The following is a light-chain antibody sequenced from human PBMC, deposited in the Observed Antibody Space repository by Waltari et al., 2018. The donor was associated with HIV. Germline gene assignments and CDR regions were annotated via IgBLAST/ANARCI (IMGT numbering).Light chain of an antibody. CDR2: RVY. CDR3: IQARSYPRT. J-gene: IGKJ1*01. Sequence: DIVLTQTPLSAPLTVGHSASISCKSSQSLVHENGNTYLSWLYQRPGEPPRLLIYRVYQRLPGVPHRFSGAGAGTEFTLKISSVEADDVGVYYCIQARSYPRTFGQGTKVEI. CDR1: QSLVHENGNTY. V-gene: IGKV2-24*01.